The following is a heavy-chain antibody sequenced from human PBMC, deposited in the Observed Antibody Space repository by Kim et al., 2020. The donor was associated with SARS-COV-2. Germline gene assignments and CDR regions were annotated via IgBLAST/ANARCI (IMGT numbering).Heavy chain of an antibody. J-gene: IGHJ6*02. D-gene: IGHD2-2*01. CDR3: AREVPGAIRDYYYGMDV. V-gene: IGHV3-53*01. Sequence: VKGRFTIARDNSKNTVYLQMRSLRTEDTAVYYCAREVPGAIRDYYYGMDVWGQGTTVTVSS.